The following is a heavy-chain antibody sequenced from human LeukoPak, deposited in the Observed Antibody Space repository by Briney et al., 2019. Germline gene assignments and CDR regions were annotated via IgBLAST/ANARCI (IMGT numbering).Heavy chain of an antibody. D-gene: IGHD1-26*01. J-gene: IGHJ6*03. CDR1: GASISSGSSS. V-gene: IGHV4-61*02. Sequence: NPSETLSLTCTVSGASISSGSSSWGWIRQPAGKGLEWIGRINTSGTTNYNPSLKSRVTMSIDTSKNQFSLKLSSVTAADTAVYYCARGVGAYYMDVWGKGTTVTISS. CDR3: ARGVGAYYMDV. CDR2: INTSGTT.